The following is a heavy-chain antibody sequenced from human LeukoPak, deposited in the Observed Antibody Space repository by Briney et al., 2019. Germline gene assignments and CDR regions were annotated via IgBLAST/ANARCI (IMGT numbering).Heavy chain of an antibody. V-gene: IGHV3-9*01. CDR2: ISWNSGSI. D-gene: IGHD3-22*01. CDR1: GFTFDDYA. J-gene: IGHJ3*02. CDR3: AKVGSSGAFDI. Sequence: GGSLRLSCAASGFTFDDYAMHWVRHAPGKGLEWVSGISWNSGSIGYADSVKGRFTISRDNAKNSLYLQMNSLRAEDTALYYCAKVGSSGAFDIWGQGTMVTVSS.